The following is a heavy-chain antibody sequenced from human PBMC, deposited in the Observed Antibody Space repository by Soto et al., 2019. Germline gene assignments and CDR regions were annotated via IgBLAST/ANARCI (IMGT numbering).Heavy chain of an antibody. Sequence: EVQLLESGGGLVQPGGSLRLSCAASGFTFSSFAMSWVRQAPGKGLEWVSTISGSGDSSFYADSVKGRFTFSRDNSKNTLYLQMNSLRAEDTAMYYCAKDPFLTHVYGDHAFDYWGQGTLVTVSS. D-gene: IGHD4-17*01. CDR3: AKDPFLTHVYGDHAFDY. V-gene: IGHV3-23*01. J-gene: IGHJ4*02. CDR1: GFTFSSFA. CDR2: ISGSGDSS.